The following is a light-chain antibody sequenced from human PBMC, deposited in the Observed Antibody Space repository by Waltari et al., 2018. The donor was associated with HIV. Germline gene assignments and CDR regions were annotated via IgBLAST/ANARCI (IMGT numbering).Light chain of an antibody. V-gene: IGLV2-8*01. J-gene: IGLJ3*02. Sequence: QSALTQPPSASGSPGQSVTISCTGTSSDVGGYNYVSWYQQHPGKAPKFILYEVSKRPSGVPARLSGSKSGNTASLTVSGLQAEDEADYYCSSYAGSNWVVGGATKLTVL. CDR3: SSYAGSNWV. CDR1: SSDVGGYNY. CDR2: EVS.